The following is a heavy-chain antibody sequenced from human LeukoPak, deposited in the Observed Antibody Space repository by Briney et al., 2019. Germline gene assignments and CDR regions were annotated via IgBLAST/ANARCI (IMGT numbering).Heavy chain of an antibody. CDR2: IIPILGIA. D-gene: IGHD3-10*01. J-gene: IGHJ6*02. CDR1: GYTFTSYG. CDR3: ARELPSYYYGSGIYYYGMDV. V-gene: IGHV1-69*04. Sequence: ASVKVSCKASGYTFTSYGISWVRQAPGQGLEWMGRIIPILGIANYAQKFQGRVTITADKSTSTAYMELSSLRSEDTAVYYCARELPSYYYGSGIYYYGMDVWGQGTTVTVSS.